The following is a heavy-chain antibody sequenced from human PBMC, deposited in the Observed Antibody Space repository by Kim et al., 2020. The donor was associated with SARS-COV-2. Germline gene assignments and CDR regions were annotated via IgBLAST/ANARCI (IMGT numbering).Heavy chain of an antibody. Sequence: SETLSLTCTVSGGSISSYYWSWIRQPPGKGLEWIGYIYYSGSTNYNPSLKSRVTISVDTSKNQFSLKLSSVTAADTAVYYCATFPLGWANYYGMDVWGQGTTVTVSS. CDR2: IYYSGST. CDR1: GGSISSYY. J-gene: IGHJ6*02. D-gene: IGHD2-15*01. CDR3: ATFPLGWANYYGMDV. V-gene: IGHV4-59*13.